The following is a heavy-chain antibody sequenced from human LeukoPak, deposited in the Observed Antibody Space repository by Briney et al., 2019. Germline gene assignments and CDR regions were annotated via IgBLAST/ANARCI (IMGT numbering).Heavy chain of an antibody. D-gene: IGHD4-23*01. CDR1: GFTFSSYG. V-gene: IGHV3-23*01. CDR2: ISGSGGST. J-gene: IGHJ4*02. Sequence: PGGSLRLSCAASGFTFSSYGMHWVRQAPGKGLEWVSAISGSGGSTYYADSVKGRFTISRDNSKNTLYLQMNSLRAEDTAVYYCAKRTDYGGNSALDYWGQGTLVTVSS. CDR3: AKRTDYGGNSALDY.